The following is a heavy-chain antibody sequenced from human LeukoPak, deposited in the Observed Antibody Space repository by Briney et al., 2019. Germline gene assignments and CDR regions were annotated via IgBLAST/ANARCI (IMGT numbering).Heavy chain of an antibody. D-gene: IGHD3-10*01. Sequence: GGSLRLSCAASEFTFSSYAMHWVRQAPGKGLEWVALISYDGGNKYYADSVKGRFTISRDNSKNTLYLLMNSLRTEDTALYYCARDPLYYGSGSSDYWGQGTLVTVSS. CDR1: EFTFSSYA. CDR2: ISYDGGNK. J-gene: IGHJ4*02. CDR3: ARDPLYYGSGSSDY. V-gene: IGHV3-30*01.